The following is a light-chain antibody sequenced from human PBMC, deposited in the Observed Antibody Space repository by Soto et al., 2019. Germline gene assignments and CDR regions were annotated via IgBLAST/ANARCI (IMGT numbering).Light chain of an antibody. CDR1: QSVSSTY. CDR2: GAS. J-gene: IGKJ2*01. CDR3: QQYGSAPPSYT. V-gene: IGKV3-20*01. Sequence: EIVLTQSPGTLSLSPGERATLSCRASQSVSSTYLAWYQQKPGQAPRLLIYGASSRATGIPHRFTGKGSGTEVTVTFSRLETEDFAVYYCQQYGSAPPSYTFGQGTKLEIK.